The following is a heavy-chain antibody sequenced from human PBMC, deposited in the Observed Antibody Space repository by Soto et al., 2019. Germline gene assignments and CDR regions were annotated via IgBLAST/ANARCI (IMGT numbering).Heavy chain of an antibody. J-gene: IGHJ6*02. V-gene: IGHV1-46*01. D-gene: IGHD2-15*01. Sequence: ASLKVSCKASGYTFSSYFVHWVRQAPGQGLEWMGIINPSGGTISYAEKFQGRVTMTRDTSTSTVFMELTSLTSEDTALYYCARARPGGNPYYYYGMDFWGQGTTVTVSS. CDR1: GYTFSSYF. CDR3: ARARPGGNPYYYYGMDF. CDR2: INPSGGTI.